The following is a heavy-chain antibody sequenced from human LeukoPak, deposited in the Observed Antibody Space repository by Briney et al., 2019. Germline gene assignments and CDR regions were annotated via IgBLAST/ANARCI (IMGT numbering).Heavy chain of an antibody. CDR2: ISAYNGNT. Sequence: ASVKVSCTASGYTFTSYGISWVRQAPGQGLEWMGWISAYNGNTNYAQKLQGRVTMTTDTSTSTAYMELWSLRSDDTAVYYCARVVITTTINWFDPWAREPWSPSPQ. V-gene: IGHV1-18*01. J-gene: IGHJ5*02. D-gene: IGHD2/OR15-2a*01. CDR1: GYTFTSYG. CDR3: ARVVITTTINWFDP.